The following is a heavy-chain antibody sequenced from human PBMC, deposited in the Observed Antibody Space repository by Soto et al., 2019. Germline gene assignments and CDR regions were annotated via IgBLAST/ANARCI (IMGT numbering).Heavy chain of an antibody. Sequence: GGSLRLSFAASGFAFGDYWMTWVRQAPGKGLEWVANIKEDGSDKRYVDSVKGRFTISRDNTKKSLYLQMNSLRAEDTAVYYCGREPTITDYWGQGTLVTVSS. CDR3: GREPTITDY. D-gene: IGHD1-20*01. CDR1: GFAFGDYW. CDR2: IKEDGSDK. J-gene: IGHJ4*02. V-gene: IGHV3-7*01.